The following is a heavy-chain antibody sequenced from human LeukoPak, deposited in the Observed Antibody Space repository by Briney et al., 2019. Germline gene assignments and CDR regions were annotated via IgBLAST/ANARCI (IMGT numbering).Heavy chain of an antibody. CDR2: IYYSGST. J-gene: IGHJ5*02. D-gene: IGHD6-6*01. Sequence: SETLSLTCAVYGGSFSGYYWSWIRQPPGKGLEGIGYIYYSGSTYYNPSLKSRVTISVDTSKNQFSLKLSSVTAADTAVYYCARAGRIAARLKWFDPWGQGTLVTVSS. CDR3: ARAGRIAARLKWFDP. V-gene: IGHV4-30-4*08. CDR1: GGSFSGYY.